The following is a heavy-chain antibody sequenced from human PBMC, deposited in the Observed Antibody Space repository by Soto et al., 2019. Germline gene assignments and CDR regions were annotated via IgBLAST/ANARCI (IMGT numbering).Heavy chain of an antibody. CDR1: GYSFTSYW. Sequence: PGESLKISCKGSGYSFTSYWIGWVRQMPGKGLEWMGIIYPGDSDTRYSPSFQGQVTISADKSISTAYLQWSSLKASDTAMYYCARGTTVELLGRYYYHGMDVWGQGTTVTVSS. CDR2: IYPGDSDT. D-gene: IGHD4-4*01. CDR3: ARGTTVELLGRYYYHGMDV. J-gene: IGHJ6*02. V-gene: IGHV5-51*01.